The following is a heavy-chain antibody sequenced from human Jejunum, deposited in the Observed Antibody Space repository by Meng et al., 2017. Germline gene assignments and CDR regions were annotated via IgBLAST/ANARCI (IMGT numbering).Heavy chain of an antibody. CDR3: ATSADASSVYRAFDI. CDR2: IKQDGSDK. D-gene: IGHD5/OR15-5a*01. Sequence: GESLKISCAASGLTFSSYWMSWVRQAPGKGLEWVANIKQDGSDKYYVDSVKGRFTISRDNAKNSLYLQINSLRAEDTAVYYCATSADASSVYRAFDIWGQGTMVTVSS. V-gene: IGHV3-7*01. CDR1: GLTFSSYW. J-gene: IGHJ3*02.